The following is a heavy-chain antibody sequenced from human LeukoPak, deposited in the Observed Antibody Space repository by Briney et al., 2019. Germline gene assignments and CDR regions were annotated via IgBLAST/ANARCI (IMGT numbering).Heavy chain of an antibody. CDR3: ATSPVAGLG. CDR1: GFTFSSFW. J-gene: IGHJ4*02. D-gene: IGHD6-19*01. CDR2: IHRDGSYT. V-gene: IGHV3-74*01. Sequence: GGSLRLSCAASGFTFSSFWMQWVRQAPGKGLVWVSRIHRDGSYTTYADSVKGRFTISRDNAKNTLYLQMNSLRADDTAVYFCATSPVAGLGWGQGALVSVCS.